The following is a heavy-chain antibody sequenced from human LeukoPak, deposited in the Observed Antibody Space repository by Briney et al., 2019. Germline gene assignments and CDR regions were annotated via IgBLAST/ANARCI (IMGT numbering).Heavy chain of an antibody. D-gene: IGHD3-22*01. CDR1: GSIFTSYW. CDR3: ARHPNLYYYDSSGYSPLVDY. J-gene: IGHJ4*02. CDR2: IYPGDSDT. Sequence: GAPLQISCQGSGSIFTSYWIGWVRQLPGKGLEWMGIIYPGDSDTRYSPSFQGQVTISADKSISTAYLQWSSLKASDTAMYYCARHPNLYYYDSSGYSPLVDYWGQGTLVTVSS. V-gene: IGHV5-51*01.